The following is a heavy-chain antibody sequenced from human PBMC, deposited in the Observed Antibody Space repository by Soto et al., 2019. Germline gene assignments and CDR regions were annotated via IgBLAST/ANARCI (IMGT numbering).Heavy chain of an antibody. J-gene: IGHJ5*02. D-gene: IGHD6-6*01. Sequence: GASVKVSCKASGGTFSSYAISWVLQAPGQGLEWMGGIIPIFGTANYAQKFQGRVTITADESTSTAYMELSSLRSEDTAVYYCARGYSSSPRWFDPWGQGTLVTVSS. CDR2: IIPIFGTA. V-gene: IGHV1-69*13. CDR3: ARGYSSSPRWFDP. CDR1: GGTFSSYA.